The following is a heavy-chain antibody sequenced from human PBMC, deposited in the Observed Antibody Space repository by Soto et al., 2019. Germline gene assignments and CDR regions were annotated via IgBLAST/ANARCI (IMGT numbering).Heavy chain of an antibody. Sequence: ASVKVSCKASGYTFTSYYMHWVRQAPGQGLEWMGIINPSGGSTSYAQKFQGRVTMTRDTSTSTVYMELSSLRSEDTAVYYCARESDPSGPRFRDSSGYYYSWFDPWGQGTLVTVSS. CDR1: GYTFTSYY. D-gene: IGHD3-22*01. CDR3: ARESDPSGPRFRDSSGYYYSWFDP. J-gene: IGHJ5*02. V-gene: IGHV1-46*01. CDR2: INPSGGST.